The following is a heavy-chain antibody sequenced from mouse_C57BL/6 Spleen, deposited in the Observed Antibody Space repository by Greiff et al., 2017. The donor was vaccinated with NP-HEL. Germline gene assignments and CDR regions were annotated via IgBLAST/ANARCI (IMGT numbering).Heavy chain of an antibody. CDR3: AREEALLLLGFAY. CDR1: GYAFSSSW. Sequence: QVQLQQSGPELVKPGASVKISCKASGYAFSSSWMNWVKQRPGKGLEWIGRIYPGDGDTNYNGKFKGKATLTADKSSSTAYMQLSSLTSEDSAVYFCAREEALLLLGFAYWGQGTLVTVSA. J-gene: IGHJ3*01. V-gene: IGHV1-82*01. CDR2: IYPGDGDT. D-gene: IGHD1-1*01.